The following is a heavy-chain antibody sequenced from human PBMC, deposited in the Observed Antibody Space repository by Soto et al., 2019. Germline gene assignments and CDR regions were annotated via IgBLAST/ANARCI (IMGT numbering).Heavy chain of an antibody. V-gene: IGHV3-30-3*01. Sequence: QVQLVESGGGMVQPGRSLRLSCAASGFTFNSYAMHWVRQAPGKGLEWVAVISYDGSNKYYADSVKGRVTISRDNSKNTLYLQMNSLRGDDTAVYYCARARSSGYWTYGMDVWGQGTTVTVSS. CDR3: ARARSSGYWTYGMDV. D-gene: IGHD3-22*01. J-gene: IGHJ6*02. CDR1: GFTFNSYA. CDR2: ISYDGSNK.